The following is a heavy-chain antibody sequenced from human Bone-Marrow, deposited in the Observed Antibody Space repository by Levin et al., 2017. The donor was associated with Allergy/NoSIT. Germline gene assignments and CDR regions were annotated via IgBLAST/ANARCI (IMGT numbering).Heavy chain of an antibody. CDR1: GFTFSTYV. Sequence: TGGSLRLSCAASGFTFSTYVMHWVRQAPGEGLEYVSAISVNGDIGYYANSVKGRFTISRDNSKNTLYLQMGSLRIEDMAVYYCAREFHSSGVFGAFDIWGQGTMVTVSS. CDR2: ISVNGDIG. J-gene: IGHJ3*02. CDR3: AREFHSSGVFGAFDI. D-gene: IGHD6-19*01. V-gene: IGHV3-64*01.